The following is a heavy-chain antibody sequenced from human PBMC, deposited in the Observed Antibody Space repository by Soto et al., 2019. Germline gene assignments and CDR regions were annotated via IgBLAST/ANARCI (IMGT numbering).Heavy chain of an antibody. V-gene: IGHV5-10-1*01. CDR2: IDPNDSFI. CDR1: GYRFTGFW. Sequence: GESLKISCQGSGYRFTGFWLNWVRQRPGKGLEWVGRIDPNDSFINYSPPFEGHVTISADKSISTAYLKWTRLQAADTAIYYCARQAGAGSRDAFDLCGPGTMVTDSS. CDR3: ARQAGAGSRDAFDL. D-gene: IGHD2-15*01. J-gene: IGHJ3*01.